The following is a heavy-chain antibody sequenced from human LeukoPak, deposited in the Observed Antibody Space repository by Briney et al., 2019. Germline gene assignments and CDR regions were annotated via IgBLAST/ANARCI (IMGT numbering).Heavy chain of an antibody. V-gene: IGHV3-53*01. D-gene: IGHD2/OR15-2a*01. Sequence: PGGSLGLSCAASGLTFSNNPLSWVRQPPGKGREWVSVIYSGGTTYYAGSVKGRFTISRDSSKNTVYLQMNSLRAQDTAIYYCARRTFNSNAFDIWGQGTMVTVSS. CDR2: IYSGGTT. CDR3: ARRTFNSNAFDI. CDR1: GLTFSNNP. J-gene: IGHJ3*02.